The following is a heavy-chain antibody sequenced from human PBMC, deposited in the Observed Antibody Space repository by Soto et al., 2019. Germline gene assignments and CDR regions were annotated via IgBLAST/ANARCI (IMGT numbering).Heavy chain of an antibody. J-gene: IGHJ6*02. Sequence: QVQLVQSGAEVKKPGSSVKVSCKASGGTFSSYAISWVRQAPGQGLEWMGGIIPIFGTANYAQKFQGRVTITADESTRTAYMELSSLRSEDTAVYYCARDGRSGEKISGRMDVWGQGTTVTVSS. CDR1: GGTFSSYA. CDR3: ARDGRSGEKISGRMDV. D-gene: IGHD3-10*01. CDR2: IIPIFGTA. V-gene: IGHV1-69*01.